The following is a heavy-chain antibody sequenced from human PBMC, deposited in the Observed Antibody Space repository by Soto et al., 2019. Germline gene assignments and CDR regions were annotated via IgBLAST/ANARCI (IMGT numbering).Heavy chain of an antibody. Sequence: QITLKESGPTLVNPTQTLTLTCTFSGFSLSTSGVGVGWIRQPPGKALEWLALIYWDDDKRYSPSLKSRLTITKDTSKNQVVLTMTNMDPVDTATYYCAHRQVAVAGTNNWFDPWGQGTLVTVSS. CDR3: AHRQVAVAGTNNWFDP. CDR2: IYWDDDK. CDR1: GFSLSTSGVG. J-gene: IGHJ5*02. V-gene: IGHV2-5*02. D-gene: IGHD6-19*01.